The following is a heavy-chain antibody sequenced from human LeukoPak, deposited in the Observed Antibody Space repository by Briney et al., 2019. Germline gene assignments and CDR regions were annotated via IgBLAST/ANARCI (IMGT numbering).Heavy chain of an antibody. V-gene: IGHV4-59*01. CDR1: GGSISSYY. D-gene: IGHD2-21*02. Sequence: PSETLSLTCTVSGGSISSYYWSWIRQPPGKGLEWIGYIYYSGSTNYNPSLKSRVTISVDTSKNQFSLKLSSVTAADTAVYYCARVVPASSYCGGDCYSGPYYYYGMDVWGQGTTVTVSS. CDR2: IYYSGST. CDR3: ARVVPASSYCGGDCYSGPYYYYGMDV. J-gene: IGHJ6*02.